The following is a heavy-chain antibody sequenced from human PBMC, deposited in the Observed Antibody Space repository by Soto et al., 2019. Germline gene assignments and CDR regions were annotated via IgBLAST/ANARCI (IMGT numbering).Heavy chain of an antibody. V-gene: IGHV3-7*01. J-gene: IGHJ4*02. D-gene: IGHD3-10*01. CDR2: IKQDGSEK. Sequence: PGGSLRLPCAASGFTFSSYWMSWVRQTPGKGLEWVANIKQDGSEKYYVDSVKGRFTISRDNAKNSLYLQMNSLRAEDTAVYYCARTPALYGSGSYLDYWGQGTLVTVSS. CDR3: ARTPALYGSGSYLDY. CDR1: GFTFSSYW.